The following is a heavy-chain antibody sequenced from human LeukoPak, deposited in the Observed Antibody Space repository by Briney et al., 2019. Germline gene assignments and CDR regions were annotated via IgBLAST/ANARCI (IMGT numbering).Heavy chain of an antibody. Sequence: PSETLSLTCAVSGGPISSGGYSWSWIRQPPGKGLEWIGYIYHSGSTYYNPSLKSRVTISVDRSKNQFSLKLSSVTAADTAVYYCAREDSGSGSYFDYWGQGTLVTVSS. J-gene: IGHJ4*02. CDR2: IYHSGST. V-gene: IGHV4-30-2*01. CDR3: AREDSGSGSYFDY. CDR1: GGPISSGGYS. D-gene: IGHD3-10*01.